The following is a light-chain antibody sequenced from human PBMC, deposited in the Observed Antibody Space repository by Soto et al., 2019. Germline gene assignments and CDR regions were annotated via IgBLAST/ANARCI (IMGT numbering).Light chain of an antibody. V-gene: IGKV1-39*01. Sequence: DIQMTQSPSSLSASAGDRVTITCRASENIRSYLNWYQQKLGKAPKLLIYDASSLQSGVPSRFSGSGSGTDFTLTISSLQPEDFATYYCERIERYQSTFGGRTKVDIK. CDR1: ENIRSY. J-gene: IGKJ4*01. CDR3: ERIERYQST. CDR2: DAS.